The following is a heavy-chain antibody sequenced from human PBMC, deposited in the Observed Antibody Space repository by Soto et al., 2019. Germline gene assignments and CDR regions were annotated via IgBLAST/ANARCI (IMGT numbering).Heavy chain of an antibody. CDR3: ARDNGYSHGHGMDV. D-gene: IGHD5-18*01. J-gene: IGHJ6*02. Sequence: LRLSCAASGFTFSSYTIHWVRQAPGKGLEWVALISYDGGNKYYADSVKGGFTISRDNSKNTLYLQMNSLRAEDTAVYYCARDNGYSHGHGMDVWGQGTTVTVSS. CDR1: GFTFSSYT. V-gene: IGHV3-30-3*01. CDR2: ISYDGGNK.